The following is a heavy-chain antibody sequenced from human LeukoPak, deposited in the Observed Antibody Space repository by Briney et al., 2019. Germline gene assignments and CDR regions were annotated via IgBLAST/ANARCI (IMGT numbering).Heavy chain of an antibody. CDR3: ARHDSNGYYADYYYMDV. Sequence: PSETLSLTCTVSGGFISSYYWSWIRQAAGKGLEWIGRIYSSGSTSCNPSLKTRVTMSVDTSKNQVSLKVSSVTAADTAVYYCARHDSNGYYADYYYMDVWGKGTTVTVSS. D-gene: IGHD3-22*01. V-gene: IGHV4-4*07. J-gene: IGHJ6*03. CDR2: IYSSGST. CDR1: GGFISSYY.